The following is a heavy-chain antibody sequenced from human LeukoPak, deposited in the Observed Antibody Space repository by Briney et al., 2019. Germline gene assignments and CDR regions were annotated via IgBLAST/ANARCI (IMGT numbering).Heavy chain of an antibody. D-gene: IGHD3-10*01. Sequence: GGSLRLSCTASGFTFGDYAMSWFRQAPGKGLEWVGFIRSKAYGGTTEYAASVKGRFTISRDDSKSIAYLQMNSLKTEDTAVYYCTRVAGYYYGSGSYAYYYGMDVWGQGTTVTVS. CDR2: IRSKAYGGTT. CDR1: GFTFGDYA. CDR3: TRVAGYYYGSGSYAYYYGMDV. J-gene: IGHJ6*02. V-gene: IGHV3-49*03.